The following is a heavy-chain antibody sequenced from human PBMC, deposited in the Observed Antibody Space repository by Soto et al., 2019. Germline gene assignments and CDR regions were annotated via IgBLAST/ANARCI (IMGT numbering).Heavy chain of an antibody. CDR1: GGSVSNKTYY. V-gene: IGHV4-61*01. D-gene: IGHD4-17*01. Sequence: PSETLSLTCSVSGGSVSNKTYYWSWIRQPPGKRLEWIGYVYYSGTTNYNPSLKSSVTISVDLSKNQFSLRLSSVATADTALYYCARTTAVPNTLRSRYFFDYWGQGTLVTVSS. J-gene: IGHJ4*02. CDR2: VYYSGTT. CDR3: ARTTAVPNTLRSRYFFDY.